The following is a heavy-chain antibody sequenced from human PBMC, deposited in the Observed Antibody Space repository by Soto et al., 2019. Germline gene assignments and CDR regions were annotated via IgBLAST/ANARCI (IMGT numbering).Heavy chain of an antibody. CDR1: GGSISSGGYY. Sequence: SETLSLTCTVSGGSISSGGYYWSWIRQHPXKGLEWIGYIYYSGSTYYNPSLKSRVTISVDTSKNQFSLKLSSVTAADTAVYYCARYCSSTSCRYYYGMDVWGQGTTVTVSS. CDR3: ARYCSSTSCRYYYGMDV. D-gene: IGHD2-2*01. V-gene: IGHV4-31*03. CDR2: IYYSGST. J-gene: IGHJ6*02.